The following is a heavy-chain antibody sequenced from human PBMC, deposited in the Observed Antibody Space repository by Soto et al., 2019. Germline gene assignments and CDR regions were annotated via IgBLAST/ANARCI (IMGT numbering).Heavy chain of an antibody. CDR2: ISSDGSST. CDR3: AREEYCSSTSCYRRNFDY. V-gene: IGHV3-74*01. J-gene: IGHJ4*02. CDR1: GFTFSSYW. Sequence: EVPLVESGGGLVQPGGSLKLSCAASGFTFSSYWMHWVRQAPGKGLVWVSRISSDGSSTHYAESMKGRFTISRDNXKXTXXLQMNSLRAEDTAVYYCAREEYCSSTSCYRRNFDYWGQGTLVTVSS. D-gene: IGHD2-2*01.